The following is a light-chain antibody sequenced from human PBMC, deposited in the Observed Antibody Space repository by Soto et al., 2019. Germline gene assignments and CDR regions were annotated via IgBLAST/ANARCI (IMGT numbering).Light chain of an antibody. CDR1: SSDVGGYNY. Sequence: QSALTQPASVSGPPGQSITISCTGTSSDVGGYNYVSWYQQHPGKAPKLMIYDVSNRPSGVSNRFSGSKSGNTASLTISGLQAEDEADYYCSSYTRSSTLEVFGGGTKLTVL. CDR2: DVS. CDR3: SSYTRSSTLEV. J-gene: IGLJ2*01. V-gene: IGLV2-14*01.